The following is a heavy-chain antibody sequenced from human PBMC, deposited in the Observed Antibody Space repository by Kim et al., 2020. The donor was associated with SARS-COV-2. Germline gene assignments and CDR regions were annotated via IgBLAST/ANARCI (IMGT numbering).Heavy chain of an antibody. D-gene: IGHD3-10*01. Sequence: SVKVSCKASGGTFSSYAISWVRQAPGQGLEWMGGIIPIFGTANYAQKFQGRVTITADKSTGTAYMELSSLRSEDTAVYYCARNALWFGELSDAFDIWGQGTMVTVSS. CDR2: IIPIFGTA. CDR1: GGTFSSYA. CDR3: ARNALWFGELSDAFDI. J-gene: IGHJ3*02. V-gene: IGHV1-69*06.